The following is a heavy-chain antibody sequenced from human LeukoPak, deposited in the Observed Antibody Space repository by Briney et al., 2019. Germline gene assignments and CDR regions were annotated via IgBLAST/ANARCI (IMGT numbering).Heavy chain of an antibody. CDR3: ARDIYYYDSSDYYYPGGSDY. D-gene: IGHD3-22*01. CDR2: ISTSSSYI. J-gene: IGHJ4*02. V-gene: IGHV3-21*01. CDR1: GFTFSSHS. Sequence: AGGSLRLSCTASGFTFSSHSMNWVRQAPGKGLEWVSSISTSSSYIYYADSVKGRFTISRDNARNSLYLQMNSLRAEDTAVYYCARDIYYYDSSDYYYPGGSDYWGQGTLVTVSS.